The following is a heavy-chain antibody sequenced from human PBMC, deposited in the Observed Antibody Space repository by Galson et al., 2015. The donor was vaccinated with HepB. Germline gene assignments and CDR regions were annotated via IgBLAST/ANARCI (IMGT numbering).Heavy chain of an antibody. J-gene: IGHJ6*02. CDR3: ARDPYGEVADYSYGMDV. V-gene: IGHV3-30-3*01. CDR2: LSFDGILK. CDR1: GFPFSDYS. D-gene: IGHD4/OR15-4a*01. Sequence: SLRLSCAVSGFPFSDYSIHWVRQAPGKGLQWVAFLSFDGILKYYEDSVKGRFIVSRDTSKNLVFLEMHNLRREDTGVYFCARDPYGEVADYSYGMDVWGQGTTVSVSS.